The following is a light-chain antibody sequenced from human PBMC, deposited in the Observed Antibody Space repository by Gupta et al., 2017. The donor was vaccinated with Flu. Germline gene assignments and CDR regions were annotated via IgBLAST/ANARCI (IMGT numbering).Light chain of an antibody. CDR3: ATWYDRLNEYLA. CDR2: RSH. Sequence: QSVLTPPPSVSGTPGQRVTVSCSRSSSNIGRNYVYWYQQLPGTAPNLLLQRSHLRPSGVPDLVSGAKSGTSAALAISELRSEDEGDYYCATWYDRLNEYLAFGGGTKLTVL. V-gene: IGLV1-47*01. CDR1: SSNIGRNY. J-gene: IGLJ2*01.